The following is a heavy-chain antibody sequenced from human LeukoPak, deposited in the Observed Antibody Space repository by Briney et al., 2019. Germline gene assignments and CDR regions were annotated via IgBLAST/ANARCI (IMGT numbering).Heavy chain of an antibody. CDR1: GGSISSGGYY. CDR2: IYYSGST. J-gene: IGHJ4*02. CDR3: ARDGDSSGYIDY. D-gene: IGHD3-22*01. V-gene: IGHV4-31*03. Sequence: TLPLTCTVSGGSISSGGYYWSWIRQHPGKGLEWIGYIYYSGSTYYNPSLKSRVTISVDTSKNQLSLKLSSVTAADTAVYYCARDGDSSGYIDYWGQGILVTVSS.